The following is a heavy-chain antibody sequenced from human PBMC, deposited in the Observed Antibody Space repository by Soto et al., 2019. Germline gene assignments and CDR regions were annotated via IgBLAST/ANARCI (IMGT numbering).Heavy chain of an antibody. V-gene: IGHV1-69*02. CDR3: ASNYGSGSTHFAY. Sequence: QVQLVQSGAEVKKPGSSVRVSCTASGDTFSFYTISWVRQAPGQGLEWMGRISPMLGMADYPQKFQGRVIVSADSSASAAYMLLSSLRSDDTAVYFCASNYGSGSTHFAYWGQGTLVTVSS. CDR2: ISPMLGMA. CDR1: GDTFSFYT. D-gene: IGHD3-10*01. J-gene: IGHJ4*02.